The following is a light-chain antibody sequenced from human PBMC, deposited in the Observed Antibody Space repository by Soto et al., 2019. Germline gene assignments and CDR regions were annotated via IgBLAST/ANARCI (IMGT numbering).Light chain of an antibody. CDR1: SSDIGAYNY. CDR3: SSYSASNTVL. CDR2: EVS. J-gene: IGLJ2*01. Sequence: QSALTQPPSASGSPGQSITISCTGTSSDIGAYNYVSWYQQHPGKAPRLIIYEVSRRPSGVPDRFSGSKSGNTASLTVSGLQAEDETDYYCSSYSASNTVLFGGGTKLTVL. V-gene: IGLV2-8*01.